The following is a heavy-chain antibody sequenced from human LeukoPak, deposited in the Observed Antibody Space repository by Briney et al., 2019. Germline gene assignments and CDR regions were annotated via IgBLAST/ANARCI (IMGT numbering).Heavy chain of an antibody. CDR2: ISPSGTVI. D-gene: IGHD3-3*01. Sequence: GGSLRLSCSASGFTFTDYYMSWIRQAPGKGLEWVSYISPSGTVIYYADSVKGRFTISRDNAKNSLYLQMNSLRAEDTAVYYCARVLFRTDDYWGQGTLVTVSS. J-gene: IGHJ4*02. CDR3: ARVLFRTDDY. V-gene: IGHV3-11*04. CDR1: GFTFTDYY.